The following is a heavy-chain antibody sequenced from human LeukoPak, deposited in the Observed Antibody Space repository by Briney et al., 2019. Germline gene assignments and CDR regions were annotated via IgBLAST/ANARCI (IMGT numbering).Heavy chain of an antibody. CDR2: IKQDGSEK. V-gene: IGHV3-7*01. D-gene: IGHD4-17*01. CDR3: ARGQTTVTTKALYYFDY. Sequence: GGSLRLSCAASGFTFSSYWMSWVRQAPRKGLEWVANIKQDGSEKYYVDSVKGRFTISRDNAKNSLYLQMNSLRAEDTAVYYCARGQTTVTTKALYYFDYWGQGTLVTVSS. CDR1: GFTFSSYW. J-gene: IGHJ4*02.